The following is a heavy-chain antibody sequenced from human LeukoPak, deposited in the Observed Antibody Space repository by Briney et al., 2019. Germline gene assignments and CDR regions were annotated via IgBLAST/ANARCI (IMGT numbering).Heavy chain of an antibody. V-gene: IGHV3-21*01. J-gene: IGHJ4*02. D-gene: IGHD3-22*01. CDR3: ARDGSGYYGY. CDR1: GFTVSSNY. CDR2: ISSSSSYI. Sequence: GGSLRLSCAASGFTVSSNYMSWVRQAPGKGLEWVSSISSSSSYIYYADSVKGRLTISRDNAKNSLYLQMNSLRAEDTAVYYCARDGSGYYGYWGQGTLVTVSS.